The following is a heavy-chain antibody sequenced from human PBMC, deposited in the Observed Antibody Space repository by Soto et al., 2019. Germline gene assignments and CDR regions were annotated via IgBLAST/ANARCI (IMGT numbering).Heavy chain of an antibody. Sequence: EVQLVESGGGLVKPGESLRLACAASGFTFSDYSMTWVRQAPGKGLEWVSSISSTSIYILYADSVKGRFTISRDNAKNSLYLQMNSLRAEDTAVYYCARDANLVDSWGQGTLVIVSS. V-gene: IGHV3-21*06. CDR1: GFTFSDYS. CDR3: ARDANLVDS. D-gene: IGHD2-15*01. CDR2: ISSTSIYI. J-gene: IGHJ4*02.